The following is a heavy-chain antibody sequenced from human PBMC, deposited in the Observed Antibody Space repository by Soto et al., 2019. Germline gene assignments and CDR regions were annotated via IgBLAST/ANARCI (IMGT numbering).Heavy chain of an antibody. CDR2: ISGSGLNT. D-gene: IGHD3-10*01. Sequence: GGSLRLSCAASGFTFSSYAMSWVRQAPGKGLEWVSAISGSGLNTYYAESVKGRFTISRDNSKNTLYLQLNSLRAEDTAIYYCAKAFPPYYGSGSSYYFTFWGQGTLVTVSS. CDR3: AKAFPPYYGSGSSYYFTF. J-gene: IGHJ4*02. V-gene: IGHV3-23*01. CDR1: GFTFSSYA.